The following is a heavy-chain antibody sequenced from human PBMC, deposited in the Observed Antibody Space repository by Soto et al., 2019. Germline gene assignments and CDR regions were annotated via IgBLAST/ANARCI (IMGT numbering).Heavy chain of an antibody. Sequence: EVQLVESGGGLVQPGRSLRLSCAASGFTFDDYAMHWVRQAPGKGLEWVSGISWNSGSIAYAGSVKGRFTISRDNAKNSLYMQENSLRSEDTAFYYCAKDIGGAYSDNYYYYYGMDVWGQGTTVTVSS. CDR1: GFTFDDYA. J-gene: IGHJ6*02. CDR2: ISWNSGSI. CDR3: AKDIGGAYSDNYYYYYGMDV. D-gene: IGHD5-18*01. V-gene: IGHV3-9*01.